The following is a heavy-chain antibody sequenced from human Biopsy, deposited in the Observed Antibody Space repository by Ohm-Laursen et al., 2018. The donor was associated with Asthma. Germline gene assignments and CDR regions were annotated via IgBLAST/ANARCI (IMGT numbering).Heavy chain of an antibody. CDR2: HDHEDGGT. CDR1: GYSLTDLS. V-gene: IGHV1-24*01. J-gene: IGHJ4*02. Sequence: LVKVSCKFSGYSLTDLSMHWVRQAPGQGLEWMGGHDHEDGGTVNARRFQGRVTMTEDTSTDTAYMELSSLSSDDTAVYYCASDFPKDYVRYNFQFWGQGTLVTVSS. CDR3: ASDFPKDYVRYNFQF. D-gene: IGHD4-17*01.